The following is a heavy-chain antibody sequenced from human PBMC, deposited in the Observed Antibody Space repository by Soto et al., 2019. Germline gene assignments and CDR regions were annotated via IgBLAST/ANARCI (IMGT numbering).Heavy chain of an antibody. D-gene: IGHD2-2*01. V-gene: IGHV3-30*03. J-gene: IGHJ6*01. CDR1: GFTFSSYG. CDR3: AVGYCSSTSCYAPRLYYYGMDV. Sequence: QVQLVESGGGVVQPGRSLRLSCAASGFTFSSYGMHWVRQAPGKGLEWVAVISYDGSNKYYADSVKGRFTISRYNAKNTLYLQMNSPRAEDTAVYYCAVGYCSSTSCYAPRLYYYGMDVWGQGTTVTVSS. CDR2: ISYDGSNK.